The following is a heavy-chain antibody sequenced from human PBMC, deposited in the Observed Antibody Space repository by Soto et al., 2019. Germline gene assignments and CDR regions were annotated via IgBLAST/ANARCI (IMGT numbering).Heavy chain of an antibody. J-gene: IGHJ4*02. D-gene: IGHD5-12*01. CDR3: ARPNSGDDDDFDY. CDR1: GYTFTGYY. V-gene: IGHV1-2*02. Sequence: ASVKVSCKASGYTFTGYYMQWVRQAPGQGLEWMGWINPKSGSTNYAQKFQGRVTMTRDTSISTAYMEVSSLRSDDTAVYYCARPNSGDDDDFDYWGQGTPVTVSS. CDR2: INPKSGST.